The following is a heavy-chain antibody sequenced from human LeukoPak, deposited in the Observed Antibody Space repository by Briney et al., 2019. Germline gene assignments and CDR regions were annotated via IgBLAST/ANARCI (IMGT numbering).Heavy chain of an antibody. CDR3: AELGITMIGGV. CDR1: GFTFGNCW. D-gene: IGHD3-10*02. V-gene: IGHV3-7*01. CDR2: INQEGNER. Sequence: GGSLRLSCAVSGFTFGNCWMSWVRQSPGKGLEWVANINQEGNERHYVDAVKGRFTISRDNAKNSLYLQMNSLRAEDTAVYYCAELGITMIGGVWGKGTTVTISS. J-gene: IGHJ6*04.